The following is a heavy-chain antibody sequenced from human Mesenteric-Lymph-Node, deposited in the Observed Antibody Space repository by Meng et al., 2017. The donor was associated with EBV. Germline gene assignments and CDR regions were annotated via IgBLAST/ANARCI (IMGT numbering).Heavy chain of an antibody. CDR1: GCTFSTYA. Sequence: VQLWQAGAEVRKPWASVNVSCKASGCTFSTYAITWVRQAPGQGPEWMGGIIPLFGPPNYAQKFQGRVTIIADEFTNTAYMELSSLRSEDTAVYYCARDRDAYNYYFDYWGQGTLVTVSS. D-gene: IGHD5-24*01. J-gene: IGHJ4*02. CDR3: ARDRDAYNYYFDY. CDR2: IIPLFGPP. V-gene: IGHV1-69*01.